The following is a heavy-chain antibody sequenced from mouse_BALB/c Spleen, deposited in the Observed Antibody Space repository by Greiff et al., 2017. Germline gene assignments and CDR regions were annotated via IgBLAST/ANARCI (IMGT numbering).Heavy chain of an antibody. D-gene: IGHD1-2*01. Sequence: QVQLQQSGAELVKPGASVKLSCKASGYTFTSYWMHWVKQRPGQGLEWIGEINPSNGRTNYNEKFKSKATLTVDKSSSTAYMQLSSLTSEDSAVYYCARSGGYGVGFAYWGQGTLVTVSA. J-gene: IGHJ3*01. CDR3: ARSGGYGVGFAY. CDR1: GYTFTSYW. V-gene: IGHV1S81*02. CDR2: INPSNGRT.